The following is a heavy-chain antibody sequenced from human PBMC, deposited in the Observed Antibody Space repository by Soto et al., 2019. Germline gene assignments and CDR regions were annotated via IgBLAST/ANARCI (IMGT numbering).Heavy chain of an antibody. J-gene: IGHJ4*02. D-gene: IGHD6-19*01. CDR3: AAFGIAVAGSGY. Sequence: GESLKISCKGSGYIFRNNWITWVRQMPGKGLEWVGRIDLTDSYTSYSPSFQGHVSFSADKSINTTYLHFSSLRASDTAVYYCAAFGIAVAGSGYWGQGTLVTVSS. CDR2: IDLTDSYT. CDR1: GYIFRNNW. V-gene: IGHV5-10-1*01.